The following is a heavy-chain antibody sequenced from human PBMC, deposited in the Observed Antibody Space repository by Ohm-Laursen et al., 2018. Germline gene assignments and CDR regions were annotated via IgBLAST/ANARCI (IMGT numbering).Heavy chain of an antibody. CDR2: INPNSGGT. Sequence: SVKVSCKASGYSFTGHYMHWVRQAPGQGLEWMGWINPNSGGTNYGQNFQGRVTMTRDTSISTAYMELRSLRSDDTAVYYCARDIEVMEYAPAYWGQGTLVTVSS. CDR3: ARDIEVMEYAPAY. CDR1: GYSFTGHY. V-gene: IGHV1-2*02. D-gene: IGHD2-8*01. J-gene: IGHJ4*02.